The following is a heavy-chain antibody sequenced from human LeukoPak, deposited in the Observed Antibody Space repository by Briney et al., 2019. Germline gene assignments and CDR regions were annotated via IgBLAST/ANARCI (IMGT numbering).Heavy chain of an antibody. V-gene: IGHV3-21*01. D-gene: IGHD3-10*02. CDR2: ISSSSSYI. CDR1: GFTFSSYS. J-gene: IGHJ6*04. CDR3: AELGITMIGGV. Sequence: GGSLRLSCAAPGFTFSSYSMNWVRQAPGKGLEWVSFISSSSSYIYYADSVKGRFTISRDNAKNSLYLQMNSLRAEDTAVYYCAELGITMIGGVWGKGTTVTISS.